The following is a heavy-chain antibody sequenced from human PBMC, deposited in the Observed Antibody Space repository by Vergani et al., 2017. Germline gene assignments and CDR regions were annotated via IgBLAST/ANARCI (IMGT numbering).Heavy chain of an antibody. V-gene: IGHV3-30-3*01. CDR1: GFTFSSYA. J-gene: IGHJ6*02. D-gene: IGHD1-26*01. CDR2: ISYDGSNK. Sequence: QVQLVESGGGVVQPGRSLRLSCAASGFTFSSYAMHWVRQAPGKGLEWVAVISYDGSNKYYADSVKGRFTISRDNSKNTLYLQMNSLRAEDTAVYYCARERSGSYYNYYYYYGMDVWGQGTTVTVSS. CDR3: ARERSGSYYNYYYYYGMDV.